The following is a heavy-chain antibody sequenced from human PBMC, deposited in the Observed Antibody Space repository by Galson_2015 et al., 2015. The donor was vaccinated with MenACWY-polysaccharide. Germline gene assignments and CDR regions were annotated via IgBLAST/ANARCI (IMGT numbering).Heavy chain of an antibody. CDR1: GYTFTNYY. CDR3: ARNAASGLDY. D-gene: IGHD3-10*01. Sequence: SVKVSCKASGYTFTNYYLHWVRQAPGQGLAWLGFINPSGGSTSYAQKFQGRVTMTRDTSTGTVYVDLSSLRSEDTAVYYCARNAASGLDYWGHGTLVTVSS. CDR2: INPSGGST. V-gene: IGHV1-46*01. J-gene: IGHJ4*01.